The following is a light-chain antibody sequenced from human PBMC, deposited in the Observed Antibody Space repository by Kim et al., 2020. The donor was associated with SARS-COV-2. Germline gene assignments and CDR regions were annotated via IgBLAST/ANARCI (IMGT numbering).Light chain of an antibody. CDR1: QDIRND. CDR2: GAS. V-gene: IGKV1-17*01. Sequence: ATVRDRFTITCRASQDIRNDLGWYQQNPGRAPKRLIYGASSLQSGVPSRFSGSGSGTEFTLTNSSLQPEDFATYFCLQQNTYPITFGQGTRLEIK. CDR3: LQQNTYPIT. J-gene: IGKJ5*01.